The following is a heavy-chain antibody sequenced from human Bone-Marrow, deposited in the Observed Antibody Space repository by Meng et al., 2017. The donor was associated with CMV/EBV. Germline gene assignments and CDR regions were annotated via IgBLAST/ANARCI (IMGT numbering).Heavy chain of an antibody. CDR1: GFTFSSYS. Sequence: GESLKISCAASGFTFSSYSMNWVRQAPGKGLEWVSSISSSSSYIYYADSVKGRFTISRDNAKNSLYLQMNSLRAEDTAVYYCARDSSWAVMTTVTTVRVRAFDIWGQGTMVTVSS. J-gene: IGHJ3*02. D-gene: IGHD4-17*01. CDR3: ARDSSWAVMTTVTTVRVRAFDI. CDR2: ISSSSSYI. V-gene: IGHV3-21*01.